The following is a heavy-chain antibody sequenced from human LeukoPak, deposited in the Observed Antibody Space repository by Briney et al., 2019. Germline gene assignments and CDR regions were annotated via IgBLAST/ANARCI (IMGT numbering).Heavy chain of an antibody. CDR3: AKDDGLRNFDY. V-gene: IGHV3-23*01. CDR1: GVTFSSHA. CDR2: ISGSGDST. D-gene: IGHD4-17*01. Sequence: TGGSLRLSCTAAGVTFSSHAMTWVRQAPGKGLEWVSSISGSGDSTYHAEAVRGRFTISRDNSKNTLYLQMNSLRAEDTAVYYCAKDDGLRNFDYWGQGTLVTVSS. J-gene: IGHJ4*02.